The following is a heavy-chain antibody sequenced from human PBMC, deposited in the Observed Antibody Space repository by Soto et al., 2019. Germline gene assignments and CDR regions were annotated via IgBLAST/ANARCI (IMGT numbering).Heavy chain of an antibody. J-gene: IGHJ6*03. V-gene: IGHV4-34*01. D-gene: IGHD6-6*01. Sequence: PSETLSLTSAVYGGSFSGYYWSWIRQPPGKGLEWIGEINHSGSTNYNPSLKSRVTISVDTSKNQFSLKLSSVTAADTAVYYCARNGIAARPGVISNYMDVWGKGTTVTVSS. CDR3: ARNGIAARPGVISNYMDV. CDR2: INHSGST. CDR1: GGSFSGYY.